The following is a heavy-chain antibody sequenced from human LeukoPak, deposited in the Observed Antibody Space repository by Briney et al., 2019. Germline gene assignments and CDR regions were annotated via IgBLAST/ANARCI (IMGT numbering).Heavy chain of an antibody. J-gene: IGHJ4*02. CDR1: GYTFTSYG. Sequence: ASVRVSCKASGYTFTSYGISWVRQAPGQGLEWMGWISAYNGNTNYAQKLQGRVTMTTDTSTSTAYMELRSLRSDDTAVYYCARDGHSRWVVAVNYFDYWGQGTLVTVSS. CDR2: ISAYNGNT. CDR3: ARDGHSRWVVAVNYFDY. V-gene: IGHV1-18*01. D-gene: IGHD2-15*01.